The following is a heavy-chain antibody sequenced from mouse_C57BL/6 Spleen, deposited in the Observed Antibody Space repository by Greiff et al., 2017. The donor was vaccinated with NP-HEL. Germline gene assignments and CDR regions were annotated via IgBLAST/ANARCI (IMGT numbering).Heavy chain of an antibody. CDR3: ARLAGGDYYGSSSWFAY. CDR1: GYTFTSYW. J-gene: IGHJ3*01. V-gene: IGHV1-69*01. CDR2: IDPSDSYT. Sequence: VQLQQPGAELVMPGASVKLSCKASGYTFTSYWMHWVKQRPGQGLEWIGEIDPSDSYTNYNQKFKGKSTLTVDKSSSTAYMQLSSLTSEDSAVYYCARLAGGDYYGSSSWFAYWGQGTLVTVSA. D-gene: IGHD1-1*01.